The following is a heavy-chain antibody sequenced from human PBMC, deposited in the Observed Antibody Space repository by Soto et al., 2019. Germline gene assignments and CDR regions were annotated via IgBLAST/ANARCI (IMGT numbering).Heavy chain of an antibody. J-gene: IGHJ4*02. D-gene: IGHD3-3*01. CDR3: ARVRGYYDFWSGPPLGYYFDY. CDR2: IYYSGST. Sequence: PSETLSLTCTVSGGSISSYYWCWIRQPPGKGLEWIGYIYYSGSTNYNPSLKSRVTISVDTSKNQFSLKLSSVTAADTAVYYCARVRGYYDFWSGPPLGYYFDYWGQGTLVTVSS. CDR1: GGSISSYY. V-gene: IGHV4-59*01.